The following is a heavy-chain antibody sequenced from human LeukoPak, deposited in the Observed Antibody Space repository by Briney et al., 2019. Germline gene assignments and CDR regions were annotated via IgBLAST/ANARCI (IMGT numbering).Heavy chain of an antibody. CDR1: GYTFTGYY. CDR3: AVGGTSYYTFDY. V-gene: IGHV1-2*02. D-gene: IGHD3/OR15-3a*01. J-gene: IGHJ4*02. Sequence: ASVKVSCKASGYTFTGYYMHWVRQAPGQGLEWMGWINPNSGGTNYAQKFQGRITMTRDTSISTGYMELGRLKSDDTAVYYCAVGGTSYYTFDYWGQGTLVTVSS. CDR2: INPNSGGT.